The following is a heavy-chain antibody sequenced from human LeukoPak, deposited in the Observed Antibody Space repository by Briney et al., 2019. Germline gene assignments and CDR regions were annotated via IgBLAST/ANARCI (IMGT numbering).Heavy chain of an antibody. CDR2: ISGSGGST. CDR1: GFTFGSYW. J-gene: IGHJ4*02. Sequence: GGSLRLSCAASGFTFGSYWMSWVRQASGKGLEWVSAISGSGGSTYYADSVKGRFTISRDNSKNTLYLQMNSLRAEDTAVYYCAKDADYGDYPLGYWGQGTLVTVSS. CDR3: AKDADYGDYPLGY. D-gene: IGHD4-17*01. V-gene: IGHV3-23*01.